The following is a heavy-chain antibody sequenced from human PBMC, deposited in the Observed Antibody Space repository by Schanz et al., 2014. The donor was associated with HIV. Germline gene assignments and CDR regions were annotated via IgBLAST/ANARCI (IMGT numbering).Heavy chain of an antibody. CDR1: GFSFDTFG. V-gene: IGHV3-30*18. CDR3: VKAYSSGFSGAGS. J-gene: IGHJ5*02. Sequence: VQLLESGGGLVQPGGSLRLSCAGSGFSFDTFGIHWVRQAPGKGLEWLAVISYDGRNKKFANSVKGRFTISRDNSWNALYLHMNSLRADDTAIYYCVKAYSSGFSGAGSWGQGALVTVSS. D-gene: IGHD5-18*01. CDR2: ISYDGRNK.